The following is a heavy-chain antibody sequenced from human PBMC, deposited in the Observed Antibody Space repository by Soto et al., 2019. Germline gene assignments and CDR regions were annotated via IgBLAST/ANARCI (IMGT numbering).Heavy chain of an antibody. Sequence: QVQLVESGGGLVKPGGSLRLSCAASGFTFSDYYMSWIRQAPGKGLEWVSYISSSGSTIYYAATVKGRFTISRENAKNSLYLQMNSMRAEDTAVYYCARRHGYCSSTSCYAVDGVDYWGQGTLVTVSS. CDR1: GFTFSDYY. CDR3: ARRHGYCSSTSCYAVDGVDY. CDR2: ISSSGSTI. V-gene: IGHV3-11*01. J-gene: IGHJ4*02. D-gene: IGHD2-2*01.